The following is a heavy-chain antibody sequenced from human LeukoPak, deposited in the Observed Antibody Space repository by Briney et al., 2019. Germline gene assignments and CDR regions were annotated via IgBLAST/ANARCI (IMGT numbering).Heavy chain of an antibody. CDR2: ISTSNSYI. CDR1: GFTFSDYH. V-gene: IGHV3-21*01. D-gene: IGHD3-22*01. J-gene: IGHJ4*02. CDR3: ARDYYDSSGYYYFDY. Sequence: GGSLRLSCVVSGFTFSDYHMNWVRQAPGKGLEGVSSISTSNSYIYYADSLTGRFTISRDNAKNSLYLQMNSLRAEDTAVYYCARDYYDSSGYYYFDYWGQGTLVTISS.